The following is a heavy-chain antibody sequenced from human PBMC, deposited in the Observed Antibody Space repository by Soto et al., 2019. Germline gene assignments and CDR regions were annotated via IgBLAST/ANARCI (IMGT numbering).Heavy chain of an antibody. CDR2: VYYGGNS. CDR1: GGSISVGGYY. J-gene: IGHJ6*02. Sequence: QLQLQESGPGLVQPWETLSLTCTVSGGSISVGGYYWGWIRQPPGKGLEWIGSVYYGGNSYYNPSPKSRVSMSGGTSAAQFPLKVTSVTAADTAVYYCARHGRGNDVIKYYYYGLDVWGQGTTVTVSS. CDR3: ARHGRGNDVIKYYYYGLDV. V-gene: IGHV4-39*01. D-gene: IGHD1-1*01.